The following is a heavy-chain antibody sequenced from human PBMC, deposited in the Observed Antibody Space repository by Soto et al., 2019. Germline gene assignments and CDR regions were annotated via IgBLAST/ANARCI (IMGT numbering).Heavy chain of an antibody. J-gene: IGHJ4*02. CDR3: AGRYCTGGSCYRP. Sequence: NPSETLSLTCAISGGSFSGYYWSWIRQPPGKGLEWIGEINHDGITNYNPSLKSRVTISLDTSKNQFSLKLTSVTAADTAVYYCAGRYCTGGSCYRPWGQGTLVTVSS. CDR1: GGSFSGYY. D-gene: IGHD2-15*01. CDR2: INHDGIT. V-gene: IGHV4-34*01.